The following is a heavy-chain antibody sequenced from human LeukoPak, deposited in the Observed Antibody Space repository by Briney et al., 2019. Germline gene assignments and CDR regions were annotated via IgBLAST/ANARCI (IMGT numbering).Heavy chain of an antibody. D-gene: IGHD3-22*01. CDR2: FDPEDGET. J-gene: IGHJ4*02. CDR3: ARDPPYYYDSSGDRFDY. V-gene: IGHV1-24*01. CDR1: GYTLTELS. Sequence: GASVKVSCKVSGYTLTELSMHWVRQAPGKGLEWMGGFDPEDGETIYAQKFQGRVTMTEDTSTDTAYMELSRLRSDDTAVYYCARDPPYYYDSSGDRFDYRGQGTLVTVSS.